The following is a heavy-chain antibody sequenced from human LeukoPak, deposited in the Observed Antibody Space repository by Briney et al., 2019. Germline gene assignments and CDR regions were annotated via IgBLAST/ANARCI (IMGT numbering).Heavy chain of an antibody. CDR1: GGSILSSSYY. CDR3: FLEPRDRSAVPAVKAYRQNYFYMEV. Sequence: SETLSLTCTVSGGSILSSSYYWVWIRQPPGKGLEWIGSIYYGGSTDYNPSLKSRVTISVDTSKNQFSLKLSYVTAAETAVYYCFLEPRDRSAVPAVKAYRQNYFYMEVWGKGTTVTISS. V-gene: IGHV4-39*07. J-gene: IGHJ6*03. CDR2: IYYGGST. D-gene: IGHD2-2*01.